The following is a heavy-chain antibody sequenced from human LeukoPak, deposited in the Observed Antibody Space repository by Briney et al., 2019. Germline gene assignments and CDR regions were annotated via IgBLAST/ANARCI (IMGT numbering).Heavy chain of an antibody. CDR1: GFTFSSYA. CDR2: ISYDGSNK. J-gene: IGHJ3*02. CDR3: ARWRNPYSSSWYWYRGAFDI. D-gene: IGHD6-13*01. V-gene: IGHV3-30-3*01. Sequence: GGSLSLSCAASGFTFSSYAMHWVRQAPGKGLEWVAVISYDGSNKYYADSVKGRFTISRDNSKNTLYLQMNSLRAVDTAVYYCARWRNPYSSSWYWYRGAFDIWGQGTMVTVSS.